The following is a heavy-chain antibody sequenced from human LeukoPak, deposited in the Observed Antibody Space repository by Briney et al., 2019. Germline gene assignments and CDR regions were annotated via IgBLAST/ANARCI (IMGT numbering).Heavy chain of an antibody. Sequence: GGSLRLSCAASGFTFSSYAMSWVRQAPGKGLEWVSAISGSGGSTYYADSVKGRFTISRDNSKNTLYLQMNSLRAEDTAVYYCARGSGPSYDFWSGYYSGFDYWGQGTLVTVSS. V-gene: IGHV3-23*01. D-gene: IGHD3-3*01. CDR1: GFTFSSYA. J-gene: IGHJ4*02. CDR2: ISGSGGST. CDR3: ARGSGPSYDFWSGYYSGFDY.